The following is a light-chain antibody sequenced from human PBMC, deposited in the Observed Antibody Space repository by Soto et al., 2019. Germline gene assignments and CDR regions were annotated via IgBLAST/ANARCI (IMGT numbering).Light chain of an antibody. V-gene: IGKV3-20*01. CDR1: QSLTNSF. J-gene: IGKJ4*01. Sequence: EFVLPQYPGTLSLSPGERATLSCRASQSLTNSFIAWYQQRPGQAPRLLIYDASSRATGIPDRFSGSGSGTDFTLTISRLEPEDFAVYYCQQYGSSPPGLTFGGGTKVDNK. CDR3: QQYGSSPPGLT. CDR2: DAS.